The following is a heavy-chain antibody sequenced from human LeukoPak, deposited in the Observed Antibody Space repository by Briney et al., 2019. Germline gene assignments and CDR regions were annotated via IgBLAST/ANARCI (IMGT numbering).Heavy chain of an antibody. CDR1: GFSFDDYA. V-gene: IGHV3-9*01. CDR3: AKDLSSYYDILTGQDY. Sequence: GRSLRLSCEASGFSFDDYAMHWVRQAPGKGLEWVSGISWNSGSIGYADSVKGRFTISRDNAKNSLYLQMNSLRAEDTALYYCAKDLSSYYDILTGQDYWGQGTLVTVSS. CDR2: ISWNSGSI. J-gene: IGHJ4*02. D-gene: IGHD3-9*01.